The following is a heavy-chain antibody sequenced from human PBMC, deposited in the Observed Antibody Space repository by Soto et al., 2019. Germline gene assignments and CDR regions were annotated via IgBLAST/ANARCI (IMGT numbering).Heavy chain of an antibody. CDR2: INQDGRGK. Sequence: PGRSLRLPCAASGCTSNRCWISWVRQAPSKGLEWVANINQDGRGKNYVYSVKGRLSIARYNANNSRYLQVNSLRAEDPAVYYWARDGVEAGLYLCNWGQESLGT. V-gene: IGHV3-7*01. CDR3: ARDGVEAGLYLCN. D-gene: IGHD3-16*01. J-gene: IGHJ4*02. CDR1: GCTSNRCW.